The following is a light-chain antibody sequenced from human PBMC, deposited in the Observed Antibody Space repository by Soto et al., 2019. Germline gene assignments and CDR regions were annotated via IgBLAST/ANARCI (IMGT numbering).Light chain of an antibody. CDR2: KAS. CDR3: QQYNSYPVT. J-gene: IGKJ5*01. CDR1: QSISSW. Sequence: DIQMTQSPSTLSASVGDRVTITCRASQSISSWLAWYQQKPGKAPKLLIYKASSLQSEVPSRFSGSVSGTEFTLTISSLQPDDFATYYCQQYNSYPVTIGQGTRLEIK. V-gene: IGKV1-5*03.